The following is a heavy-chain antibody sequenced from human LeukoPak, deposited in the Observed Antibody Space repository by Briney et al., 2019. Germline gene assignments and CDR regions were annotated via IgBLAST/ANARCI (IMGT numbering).Heavy chain of an antibody. CDR2: INHGGST. V-gene: IGHV4-34*01. J-gene: IGHJ3*02. CDR3: AGLVGAKDAFDI. D-gene: IGHD1-26*01. CDR1: GGSFSGDF. Sequence: SETLSHTCAVYGGSFSGDFWSWIRQSPGKGLEWIGEINHGGSTTYNPSLQSRVTMSVDTSKNQISLKMTSVTAADTAIYYCAGLVGAKDAFDIWGQGTMVTVSS.